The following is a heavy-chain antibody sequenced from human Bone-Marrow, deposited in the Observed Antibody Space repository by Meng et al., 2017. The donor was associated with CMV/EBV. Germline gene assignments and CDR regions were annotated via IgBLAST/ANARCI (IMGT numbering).Heavy chain of an antibody. CDR2: ISSSSSYI. CDR1: GFTFSSYS. D-gene: IGHD5-24*01. J-gene: IGHJ6*02. CDR3: AKDIGWRHYYGMDV. Sequence: GESLKISCAASGFTFSSYSMNWVRQAPGKGLEWVSSISSSSSYIYYADSVKGRFTISRDNAKNSLYLQMNSLRAEDTAVYYCAKDIGWRHYYGMDVCGQGTTVTVSS. V-gene: IGHV3-21*01.